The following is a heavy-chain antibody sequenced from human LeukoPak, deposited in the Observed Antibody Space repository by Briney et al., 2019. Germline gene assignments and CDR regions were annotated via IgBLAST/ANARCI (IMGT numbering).Heavy chain of an antibody. D-gene: IGHD5-18*01. V-gene: IGHV1-69*13. J-gene: IGHJ5*02. Sequence: ASVKVSCKASGGTFSSYAISWVRQAPGQGLEWMGGIIPIFGTANYAQKLQGRVTITADESTSTAYMELSSLRSEDTAVYYCARGGIQLWFSTFDPWGQGTLVTVSS. CDR1: GGTFSSYA. CDR2: IIPIFGTA. CDR3: ARGGIQLWFSTFDP.